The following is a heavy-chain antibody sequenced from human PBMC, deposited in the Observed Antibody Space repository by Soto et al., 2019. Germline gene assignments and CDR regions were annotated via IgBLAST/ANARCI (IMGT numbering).Heavy chain of an antibody. CDR3: ARCLYWFDP. Sequence: SETLSLTCTVSGYSINSDDYWSWIRQPPGKGLEWIGEINHSGSTNYNPSLKSRVTISVDTSKNQFSLKLSSVTAADTAVYYCARCLYWFDPWGQGTLVTVSS. CDR1: GYSINSDDY. CDR2: INHSGST. J-gene: IGHJ5*02. V-gene: IGHV4-34*01.